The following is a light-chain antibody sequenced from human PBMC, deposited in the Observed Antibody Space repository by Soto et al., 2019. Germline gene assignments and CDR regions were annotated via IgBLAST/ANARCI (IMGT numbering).Light chain of an antibody. CDR1: SGSIASNY. Sequence: NFMLTQPHSVSEAPGKTGTISCTGSSGSIASNYVQWYQQRPGSAPTTVIFEDNQRPSGVPDRFSGSIDSSSNSASLTISGLKTEDEADYYCQSYDSDIMVFGGGTKVTVL. J-gene: IGLJ3*02. CDR3: QSYDSDIMV. CDR2: EDN. V-gene: IGLV6-57*02.